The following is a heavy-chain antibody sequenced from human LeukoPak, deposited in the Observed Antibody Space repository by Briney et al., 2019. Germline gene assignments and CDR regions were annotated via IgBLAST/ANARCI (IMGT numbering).Heavy chain of an antibody. J-gene: IGHJ4*02. Sequence: GGSLRLSCAGSGFTFRSYWMHWVRQAPGKGPVWVSRIHSDGSRTNYADSVKGRFTVSRDNAKSTLFLQMNSLRAEDPAVYYCARGGSSWLDYWGQGNLVTVSS. V-gene: IGHV3-74*01. CDR3: ARGGSSWLDY. CDR2: IHSDGSRT. CDR1: GFTFRSYW. D-gene: IGHD6-13*01.